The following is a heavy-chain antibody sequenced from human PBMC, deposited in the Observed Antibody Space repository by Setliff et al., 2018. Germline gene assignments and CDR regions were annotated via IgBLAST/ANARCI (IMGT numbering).Heavy chain of an antibody. J-gene: IGHJ5*01. CDR2: IYYSGTT. CDR3: ASRRTGPGGWFDY. Sequence: PSETLSLTCTVSGDSLRSSSSYYWAWIRQPPGKGLEWIGTIYYSGTTYYSPSLKSRVTISVDTSKNQFSLKLTSVTAADTAIYYCASRRTGPGGWFDYWGQGTLVTVSS. CDR1: GDSLRSSSSYY. V-gene: IGHV4-39*01. D-gene: IGHD1-26*01.